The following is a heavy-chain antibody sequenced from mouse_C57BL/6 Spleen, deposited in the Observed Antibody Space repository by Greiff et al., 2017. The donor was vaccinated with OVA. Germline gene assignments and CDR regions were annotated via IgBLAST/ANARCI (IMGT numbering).Heavy chain of an antibody. CDR3: ARHYYGSSDGFAY. CDR2: IDPSDSYT. Sequence: QVQLQQPGAELVKPGASVKLSCKASGYTFTSYWMQWVKQRPGQGLEWIGEIDPSDSYTNYNQKFKGKATLTVDTSSSTAYMQLSSLTSEDSAVYYCARHYYGSSDGFAYWGQGTLVTVSA. V-gene: IGHV1-50*01. J-gene: IGHJ3*01. D-gene: IGHD1-1*01. CDR1: GYTFTSYW.